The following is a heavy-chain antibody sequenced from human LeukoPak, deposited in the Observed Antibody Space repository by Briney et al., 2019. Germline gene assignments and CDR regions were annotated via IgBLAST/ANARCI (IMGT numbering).Heavy chain of an antibody. D-gene: IGHD6-13*01. J-gene: IGHJ5*02. CDR3: AIPSSSSWYGFDP. CDR2: IDPNSGGT. Sequence: GASVKVSCKTSGYTFTGYYIHWVRQAPGQGLEWMGWIDPNSGGTNYAQKFQGRVTMTRDTSISTAYMELSKLTSADTAVYRCAIPSSSSWYGFDPWGQGTLVTVSS. CDR1: GYTFTGYY. V-gene: IGHV1-2*02.